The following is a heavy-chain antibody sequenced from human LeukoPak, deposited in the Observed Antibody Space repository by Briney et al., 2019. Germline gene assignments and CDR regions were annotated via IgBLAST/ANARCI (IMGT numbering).Heavy chain of an antibody. D-gene: IGHD3-10*01. CDR1: GGSLSSGSYY. Sequence: PSETLSLTCTVSGGSLSSGSYYWSWIRQPAGKGLEWIGRIYTSGSTNYNPSLKSRFTMSVDTSKNRFSLKLSSVTAADTAVYYCARVSLVRGAPDYYFDYWGQGTLVTVSS. CDR2: IYTSGST. J-gene: IGHJ4*02. CDR3: ARVSLVRGAPDYYFDY. V-gene: IGHV4-61*02.